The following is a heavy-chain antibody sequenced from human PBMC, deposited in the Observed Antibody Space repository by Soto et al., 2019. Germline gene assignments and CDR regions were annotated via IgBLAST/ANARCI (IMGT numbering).Heavy chain of an antibody. CDR2: IYPGDSDT. Sequence: LQVSCRGADGAVISYGIVWMRQMPGKGLEWMGIIYPGDSDTRYRPSFQGQVTMSADKSISTAYLQWSSLKASDTAMYYCARMTTETPYLDYWGQGTLVTVSS. J-gene: IGHJ4*02. CDR1: DGAVISYG. V-gene: IGHV5-51*01. CDR3: ARMTTETPYLDY. D-gene: IGHD1-1*01.